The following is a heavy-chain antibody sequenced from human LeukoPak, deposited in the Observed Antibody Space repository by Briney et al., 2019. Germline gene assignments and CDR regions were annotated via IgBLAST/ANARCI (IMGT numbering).Heavy chain of an antibody. D-gene: IGHD1-1*01. Sequence: GGSLRLSCTASGFTFGDYAMSWVPQAPGKGLEWVGVIRIKAYGATTEYAASVKGGFTISRDDSKSIAYLQMNSLKIEDTAVYYCTRDRRGYHYFDYWGQGTLVTVSS. J-gene: IGHJ4*02. V-gene: IGHV3-49*04. CDR2: IRIKAYGATT. CDR3: TRDRRGYHYFDY. CDR1: GFTFGDYA.